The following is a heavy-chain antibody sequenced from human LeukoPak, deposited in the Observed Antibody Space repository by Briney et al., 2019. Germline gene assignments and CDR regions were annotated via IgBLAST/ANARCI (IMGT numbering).Heavy chain of an antibody. CDR1: GYSISSGYY. D-gene: IGHD4-17*01. J-gene: IGHJ5*02. Sequence: PSETLSLTCTVSGYSISSGYYWGWIRQPPGKGLEWIGSIYHSGSTYYNPSLKSRVTISVDTSKNQFSLKLSSVTAADTAAYYCASCYGDYDNWFDPWGQGTLVTVSS. V-gene: IGHV4-38-2*02. CDR3: ASCYGDYDNWFDP. CDR2: IYHSGST.